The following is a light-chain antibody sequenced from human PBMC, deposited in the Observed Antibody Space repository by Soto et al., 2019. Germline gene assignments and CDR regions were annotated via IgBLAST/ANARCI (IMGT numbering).Light chain of an antibody. Sequence: QLVLTQSHSASASLGASVKLTCTLSSGHSSYAIAWHQQQPEKGPRYLMKLNSDGSHSKGDGIPDRFSGSSSGAERYLTISSLQSEDEADYYCQTWGTGFRVFVGGTKVTVL. J-gene: IGLJ2*01. CDR2: LNSDGSH. V-gene: IGLV4-69*01. CDR1: SGHSSYA. CDR3: QTWGTGFRV.